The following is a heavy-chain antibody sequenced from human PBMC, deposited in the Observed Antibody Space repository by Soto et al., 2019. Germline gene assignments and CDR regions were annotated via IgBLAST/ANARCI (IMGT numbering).Heavy chain of an antibody. CDR1: GFAFQTYT. D-gene: IGHD2-8*01. CDR2: ITISGNYI. V-gene: IGHV3-21*01. Sequence: EGQLVESGGGLVKPGGSLRLSCAASGFAFQTYTMEWLRQPPGKGLEWVSSITISGNYIYYADSVKGRFTISRDNGRNSVYLQMNSLRAEDTAVYYCAKVGVLRTNVRWFDLWGQGTLVTVSS. CDR3: AKVGVLRTNVRWFDL. J-gene: IGHJ5*02.